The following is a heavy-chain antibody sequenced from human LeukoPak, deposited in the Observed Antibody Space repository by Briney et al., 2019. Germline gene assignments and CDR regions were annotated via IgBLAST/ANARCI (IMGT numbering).Heavy chain of an antibody. CDR2: IKSKSTGGTT. D-gene: IGHD3-22*01. J-gene: IGHJ4*02. CDR3: TTPVTSYYFDNKGYDY. CDR1: GITFSNAW. Sequence: GGSLRLSCAASGITFSNAWMSWVRQAPGKGLEWVGRIKSKSTGGTTDYAAPVKGRFTISRDDSENTLHLQMNGLKTEDTAVYYCTTPVTSYYFDNKGYDYWGQGTLVTVSS. V-gene: IGHV3-15*01.